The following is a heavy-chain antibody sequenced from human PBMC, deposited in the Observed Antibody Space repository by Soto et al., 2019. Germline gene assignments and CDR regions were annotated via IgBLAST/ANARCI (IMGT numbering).Heavy chain of an antibody. V-gene: IGHV1-69*01. CDR2: ITPIFGTP. CDR1: GGSFSSHA. CDR3: ATLAIAASWSIDV. D-gene: IGHD6-13*01. J-gene: IGHJ6*02. Sequence: QVQLLQSVAEVKKPGSSVKVSCKASGGSFSSHAITWVRQAPGQGLEWMGGITPIFGTPTYAQKFQGRVTMTEDESTNTDYRELCSLTSENTAVYFCATLAIAASWSIDVSGQGTTGTVCS.